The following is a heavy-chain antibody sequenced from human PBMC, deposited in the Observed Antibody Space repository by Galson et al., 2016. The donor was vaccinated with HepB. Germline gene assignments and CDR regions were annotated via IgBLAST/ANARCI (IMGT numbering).Heavy chain of an antibody. J-gene: IGHJ5*02. Sequence: SETLPLTCSVSGGSISSGNYYWGWIRQPPGKGLEWIASMFHSGNTYYNPSLKSRVSLSVDTSKNHVSLQFSSVTAADTAVYYCTRLLSDFPRGNWFDPWGQGTLVTVS. D-gene: IGHD2-21*02. V-gene: IGHV4-39*01. CDR3: TRLLSDFPRGNWFDP. CDR1: GGSISSGNYY. CDR2: MFHSGNT.